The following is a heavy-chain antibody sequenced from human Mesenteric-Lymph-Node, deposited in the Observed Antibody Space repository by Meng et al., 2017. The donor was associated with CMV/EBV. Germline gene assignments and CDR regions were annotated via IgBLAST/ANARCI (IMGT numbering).Heavy chain of an antibody. Sequence: SETLSLTCAVYGGSFSGYYWSWIRQPPGKGLEWIGEINHSGSTNYNPSLKSRVTISVDTSKNQFSLKLSSVTAADTAVYYCARSITIFGVPKYYFDYWGQGTLVTVSS. J-gene: IGHJ4*02. CDR2: INHSGST. V-gene: IGHV4-34*01. CDR3: ARSITIFGVPKYYFDY. D-gene: IGHD3-3*01. CDR1: GGSFSGYY.